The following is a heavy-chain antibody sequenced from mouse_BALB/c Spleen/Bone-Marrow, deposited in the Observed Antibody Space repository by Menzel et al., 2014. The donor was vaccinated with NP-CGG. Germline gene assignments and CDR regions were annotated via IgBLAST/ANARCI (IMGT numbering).Heavy chain of an antibody. CDR3: ARHHRYAYYFDY. V-gene: IGHV1S130*01. D-gene: IGHD2-14*01. Sequence: QVQLQQSGSVLVRPGASVKLSCKASGYTFXNSWIHWAKQRPGQGLEWIGEIHPNSGNTNYNEKFKGKATLTADISSSTAYVDLSSLTSEDSAVYYCARHHRYAYYFDYWGQGTTLTVSS. CDR1: GYTFXNSW. J-gene: IGHJ2*01. CDR2: IHPNSGNT.